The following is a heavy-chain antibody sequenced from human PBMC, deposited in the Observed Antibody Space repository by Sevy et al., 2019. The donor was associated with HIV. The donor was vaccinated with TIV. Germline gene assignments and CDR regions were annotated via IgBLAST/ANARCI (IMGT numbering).Heavy chain of an antibody. J-gene: IGHJ3*02. Sequence: SETLSLTCTVSGASIRDSSYYWAWIRQPPGKGLEWIGNIYSYGETYYNSSLKSRVTISVDTSKKQFSLSLTSVTAADTAIYFCARSMEQQLDAFDIWGQGTMVTVSS. CDR1: GASIRDSSYY. CDR3: ARSMEQQLDAFDI. V-gene: IGHV4-39*01. CDR2: IYSYGET. D-gene: IGHD6-13*01.